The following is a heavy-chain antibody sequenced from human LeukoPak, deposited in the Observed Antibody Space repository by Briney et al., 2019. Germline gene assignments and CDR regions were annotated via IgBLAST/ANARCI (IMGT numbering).Heavy chain of an antibody. D-gene: IGHD6-13*01. CDR1: GFSFSDYY. CDR3: ARTLVAAPGSKGGP. Sequence: GGSLRLSCAASGFSFSDYYMSWIRQAPGKGLEWVSYISGSSSYTDYADSVKGRFTISRDNAKNSLYLQMNSLRVEDTAVYYCARTLVAAPGSKGGPWGQGTLVTVSS. V-gene: IGHV3-11*03. CDR2: ISGSSSYT. J-gene: IGHJ5*02.